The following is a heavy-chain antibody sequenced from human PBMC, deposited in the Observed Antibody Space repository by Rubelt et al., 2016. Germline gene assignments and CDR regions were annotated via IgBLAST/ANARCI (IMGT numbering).Heavy chain of an antibody. V-gene: IGHV4-34*02. CDR3: ARVPTTVTTYEPHDY. CDR1: GGSFNDHY. D-gene: IGHD4-11*01. Sequence: QVRLQQWGAGLLKPSETLSLTCAVYGGSFNDHYWSWIRQPPGKGLEWIGEINHSGTTNYNPSLKNRVTMSVDTSKSQFSLRLTSVTAADTAVYYCARVPTTVTTYEPHDYWGRGTLVTVSS. J-gene: IGHJ4*02. CDR2: INHSGTT.